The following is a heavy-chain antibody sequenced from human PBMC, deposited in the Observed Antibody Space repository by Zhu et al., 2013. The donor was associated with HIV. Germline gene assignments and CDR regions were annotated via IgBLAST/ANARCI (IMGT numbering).Heavy chain of an antibody. CDR2: IIPILGIA. J-gene: IGHJ3*02. CDR1: GGTFSSYT. CDR3: ARLRVPFSGWDIGVDTVDAFDI. V-gene: IGHV1-69*02. Sequence: QVQLVQSGAEVKKPGSSVKVSCKASGGTFSSYTISWVRQAPGQGLEWMGRIIPILGIANYAQKFQGRVTITADKSTSTAYMELSSLRSEDTAVYYCARLRVPFSGWDIGVDTVDAFDIWGQGTTVTVSS. D-gene: IGHD2-15*01.